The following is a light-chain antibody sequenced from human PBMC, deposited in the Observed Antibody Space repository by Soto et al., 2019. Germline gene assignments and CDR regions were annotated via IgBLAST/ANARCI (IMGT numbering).Light chain of an antibody. Sequence: DIQMTQSPSSLSSSVGYKFTITCRASQSISSSLNWYQQKSGKAPNLLIYGVSRLQGGVPSRFSGSGSGTDFTLSISSLQPEDFATYYCQQSYTAPSITFGQGTRLEIK. CDR2: GVS. CDR3: QQSYTAPSIT. V-gene: IGKV1-39*01. J-gene: IGKJ5*01. CDR1: QSISSS.